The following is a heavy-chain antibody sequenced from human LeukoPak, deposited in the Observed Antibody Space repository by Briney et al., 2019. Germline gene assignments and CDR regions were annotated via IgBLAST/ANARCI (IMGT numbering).Heavy chain of an antibody. CDR3: ARHAGLRSLYFDY. Sequence: PSETLSLTCTVSGGSFSSSTYYWGWIRQPPRKGLEWIGSIFYSGSTYYNPSLKSRVTISVDTSKNQFSLMLSSVTAADTAVYYCARHAGLRSLYFDYWGQGTLVTVSS. CDR2: IFYSGST. CDR1: GGSFSSSTYY. V-gene: IGHV4-39*01. J-gene: IGHJ4*02. D-gene: IGHD5-12*01.